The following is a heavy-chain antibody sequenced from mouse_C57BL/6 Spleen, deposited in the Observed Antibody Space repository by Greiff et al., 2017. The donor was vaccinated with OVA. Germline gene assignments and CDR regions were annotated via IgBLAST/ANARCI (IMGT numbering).Heavy chain of an antibody. CDR2: IHPNSGST. V-gene: IGHV1-64*01. Sequence: VQLQQSGAELVKPGASVKLSCKASGYTFTSYWMHWVKQRPGQGLEWIGMIHPNSGSTNYNEKFKSKATLTVDKSSSTAYMQLSSLTSEDSAVYYCARLATTVGDFDYWGQGTTLTVSS. CDR1: GYTFTSYW. J-gene: IGHJ2*01. D-gene: IGHD1-1*01. CDR3: ARLATTVGDFDY.